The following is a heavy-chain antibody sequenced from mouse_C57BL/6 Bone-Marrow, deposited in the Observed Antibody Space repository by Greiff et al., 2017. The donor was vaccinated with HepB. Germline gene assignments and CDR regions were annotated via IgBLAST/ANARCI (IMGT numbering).Heavy chain of an antibody. Sequence: QVQLQHSGPELVKPGASVKISCKASGYSFTSYYIHWVKQRPGQGLEWIGWIYPGSGNTKYNEKFKGKATLTADTSSSTAYMQLSSLTSEDSAVYYCAREDYYGILFAYWGQGTLVTVSA. CDR1: GYSFTSYY. J-gene: IGHJ3*01. V-gene: IGHV1-66*01. CDR3: AREDYYGILFAY. D-gene: IGHD2-1*01. CDR2: IYPGSGNT.